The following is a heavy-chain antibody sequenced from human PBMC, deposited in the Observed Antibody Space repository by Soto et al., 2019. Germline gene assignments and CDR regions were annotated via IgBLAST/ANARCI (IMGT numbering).Heavy chain of an antibody. CDR2: IYSGGST. Sequence: EVQLVESGGGLVQPGGSLRLSCAASGFTVSSNYMSWVRQAPGKGLEWVSVIYSGGSTYYADSVKGRFTISRDNSKNTRYLQRNSLRAEDTAVDYCARDQALYGMDVWGQGTTVTVSS. V-gene: IGHV3-66*01. CDR3: ARDQALYGMDV. CDR1: GFTVSSNY. J-gene: IGHJ6*02.